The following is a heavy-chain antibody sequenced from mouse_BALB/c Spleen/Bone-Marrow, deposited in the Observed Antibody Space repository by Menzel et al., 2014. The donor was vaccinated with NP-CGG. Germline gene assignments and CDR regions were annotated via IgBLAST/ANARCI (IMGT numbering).Heavy chain of an antibody. D-gene: IGHD2-14*01. CDR3: ARKGYCRYPYYYAMDY. Sequence: VKLQESGPGLVQPSQSLSITCTVSGFSLTNYGVHWVRQSPGKGLEWLGVIWSGGSTDYNAAFISRLSISKDNSKSQVFFKMNSLQTNDTAIYYCARKGYCRYPYYYAMDYWGQGTSVTVSS. CDR1: GFSLTNYG. V-gene: IGHV2-2*02. J-gene: IGHJ4*01. CDR2: IWSGGST.